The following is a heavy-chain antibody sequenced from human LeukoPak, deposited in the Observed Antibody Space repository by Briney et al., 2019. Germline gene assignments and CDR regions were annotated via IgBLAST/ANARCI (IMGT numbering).Heavy chain of an antibody. D-gene: IGHD3-10*01. Sequence: GGSLRLSCAASGFTFSSYSMNWVRQAPGKGLEWVSSISSSSSCIYYADSVKGRFTISRDNAKNSLYLQMNSLRAEDTAVYYCARGARVRGVNWFDPWGQGTLVTVSS. CDR3: ARGARVRGVNWFDP. CDR2: ISSSSSCI. V-gene: IGHV3-21*01. J-gene: IGHJ5*02. CDR1: GFTFSSYS.